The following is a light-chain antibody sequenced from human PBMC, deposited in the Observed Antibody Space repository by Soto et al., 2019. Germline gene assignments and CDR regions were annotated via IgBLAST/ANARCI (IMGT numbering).Light chain of an antibody. V-gene: IGLV2-18*02. CDR1: SSDVGSYNR. J-gene: IGLJ2*01. CDR2: EVS. Sequence: QSALTQPPSVSGSPGQSVTISCTGTSSDVGSYNRVSWYQQPPSTAPKLMIYEVSNRPSGVPDRFSGSKSGNTASLTISGLQAEDEADYYCSSYTSSSTFAFGGGTKLTVL. CDR3: SSYTSSSTFA.